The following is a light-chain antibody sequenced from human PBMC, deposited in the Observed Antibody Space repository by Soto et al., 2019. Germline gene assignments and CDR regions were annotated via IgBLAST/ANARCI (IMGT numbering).Light chain of an antibody. V-gene: IGKV3-11*01. CDR3: QQRSDWPRT. CDR2: DAS. Sequence: EVGLTQSPATLSLSPGERATLSCRASENVYNYLAWYQQIPGQPPRLLIYDASNRAAGVPARFSGSGSGTDFTLTASRLEPEDFAVYYCQQRSDWPRTFGQGTKVDIK. CDR1: ENVYNY. J-gene: IGKJ1*01.